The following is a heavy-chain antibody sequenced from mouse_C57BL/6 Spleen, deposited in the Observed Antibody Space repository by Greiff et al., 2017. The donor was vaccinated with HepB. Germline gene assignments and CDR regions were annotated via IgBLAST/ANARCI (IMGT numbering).Heavy chain of an antibody. J-gene: IGHJ1*03. D-gene: IGHD1-1*01. CDR1: GYTFTSYW. CDR2: IDPSDSYT. CDR3: ARGPSLYYYGSSPYWYFDV. V-gene: IGHV1-69*01. Sequence: QVQLKQPGAELVMPGASVKLSCKASGYTFTSYWMHWVKQRPGQGLEWIGEIDPSDSYTNYNQKFKGKSTLTVDKSSSTAYMQLSSLTSEDSAVYYCARGPSLYYYGSSPYWYFDVWGTGTTVTVSS.